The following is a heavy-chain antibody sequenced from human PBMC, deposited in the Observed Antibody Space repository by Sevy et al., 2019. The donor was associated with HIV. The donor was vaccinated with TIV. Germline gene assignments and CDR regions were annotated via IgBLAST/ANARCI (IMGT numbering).Heavy chain of an antibody. CDR1: GGTFRRYI. Sequence: ASVKVSCKASGGTFRRYITSWVRQAPGQGLEWMGGITPALGATNYARNFKDRVTITADESTNTVYMELRGLVSGDTAVYFCARWSISLDYWGQGTLVTVSS. CDR3: ARWSISLDY. CDR2: ITPALGAT. D-gene: IGHD3-3*02. V-gene: IGHV1-69*13. J-gene: IGHJ4*02.